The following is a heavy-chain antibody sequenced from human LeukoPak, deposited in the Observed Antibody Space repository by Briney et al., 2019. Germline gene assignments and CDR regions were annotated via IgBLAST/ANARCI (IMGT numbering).Heavy chain of an antibody. CDR2: IRSKANSYAT. V-gene: IGHV3-73*01. CDR1: GFTFSGSA. D-gene: IGHD4-17*01. J-gene: IGHJ4*02. Sequence: GGSLRLSCAASGFTFSGSAMHWVRQASGKGLEWVGRIRSKANSYATACAASVKGRFTISRDNAKNSLYLQMSSLRAEDTAVYYCARENFDYGDYGWGQGTLVTVSS. CDR3: ARENFDYGDYG.